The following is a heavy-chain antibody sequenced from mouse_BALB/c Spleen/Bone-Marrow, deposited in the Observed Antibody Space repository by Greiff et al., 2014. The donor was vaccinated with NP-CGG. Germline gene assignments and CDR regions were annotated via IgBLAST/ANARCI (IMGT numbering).Heavy chain of an antibody. Sequence: LVKTGASVKISCKASGYSFTGYYIHWVKQSHGKSLEWIGYISCYNGATSYNQKFKGKATFTVDTSSSTAYMQFNSLTSEDSEVYYCARGGYGSTFYFDYWGQGTTLTVSS. CDR2: ISCYNGAT. CDR1: GYSFTGYY. CDR3: ARGGYGSTFYFDY. V-gene: IGHV1S34*01. J-gene: IGHJ2*01. D-gene: IGHD1-1*01.